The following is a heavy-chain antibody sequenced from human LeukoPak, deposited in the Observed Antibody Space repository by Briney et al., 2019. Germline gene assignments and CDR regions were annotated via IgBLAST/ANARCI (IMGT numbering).Heavy chain of an antibody. CDR3: AIRSYRLDY. D-gene: IGHD1-26*01. J-gene: IGHJ4*02. CDR1: GGSFSGYY. Sequence: SETLSLTCAVYGGSFSGYYWSWIRLPPGKGLEWIGEINHSGSTNYNPSLKSRVTISVDTSKNQFSLKLSSVTAADTAVYYCAIRSYRLDYWGQGTLVTVSS. V-gene: IGHV4-34*01. CDR2: INHSGST.